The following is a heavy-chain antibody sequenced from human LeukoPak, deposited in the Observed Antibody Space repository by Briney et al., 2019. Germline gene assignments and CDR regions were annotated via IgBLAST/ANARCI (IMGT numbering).Heavy chain of an antibody. V-gene: IGHV4-59*12. CDR1: GGSIGSYY. Sequence: SETLSLTCTVSGGSIGSYYWSWLRQPPGKGLEWIGYIYYSGSTNYNPSLKSRVTISVDTSKNQFSLKLSSVTAADTAVYYCARGGSVEMATRDFDYWGQGTLVTVSS. CDR3: ARGGSVEMATRDFDY. D-gene: IGHD5-24*01. J-gene: IGHJ4*02. CDR2: IYYSGST.